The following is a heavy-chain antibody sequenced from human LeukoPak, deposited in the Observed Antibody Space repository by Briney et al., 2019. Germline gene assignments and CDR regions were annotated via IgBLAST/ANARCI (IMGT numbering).Heavy chain of an antibody. D-gene: IGHD5-18*01. V-gene: IGHV3-23*01. CDR3: AKEGGAIQLWFNDAFDI. CDR2: ISGSGGRT. Sequence: GGSLRLSCAASGFTFRSYAMSWVRQAPGKGLEWVSGISGSGGRTYYADSVKGRFTISRDNSKNTLYLQMNSLRAEDTAVYYCAKEGGAIQLWFNDAFDIWGQGTMVTVSS. J-gene: IGHJ3*02. CDR1: GFTFRSYA.